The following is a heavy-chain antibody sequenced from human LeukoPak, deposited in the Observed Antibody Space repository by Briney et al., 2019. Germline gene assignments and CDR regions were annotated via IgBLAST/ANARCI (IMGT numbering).Heavy chain of an antibody. J-gene: IGHJ6*03. CDR1: GFTFSDYY. Sequence: GGSLRLSCAASGFTFSDYYMSWIRQAPGKGLEWVSYISSSGSTIYYADSVKGRFTISRDNAKSSLYLQMNSLRAEDTAVYYCARLPPYYYYYMDVWGKGTTVTVSS. CDR2: ISSSGSTI. V-gene: IGHV3-11*01. CDR3: ARLPPYYYYYMDV.